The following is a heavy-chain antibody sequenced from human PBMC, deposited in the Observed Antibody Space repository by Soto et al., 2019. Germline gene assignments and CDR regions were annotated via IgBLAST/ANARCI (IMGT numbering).Heavy chain of an antibody. CDR1: GGSVSSEHYY. J-gene: IGHJ4*02. V-gene: IGHV4-61*03. Sequence: QVQLQESGPGLVKSSETLSLTCTVSGGSVSSEHYYWNWIRQAPGKGLEWIGYFFYTGSTNYNPSLERRLTMAVDMSKKHVSLQLSSVTAADTAVYYCAGGTDGKKVAYWGQGSLVTVSS. CDR3: AGGTDGKKVAY. D-gene: IGHD5-12*01. CDR2: FFYTGST.